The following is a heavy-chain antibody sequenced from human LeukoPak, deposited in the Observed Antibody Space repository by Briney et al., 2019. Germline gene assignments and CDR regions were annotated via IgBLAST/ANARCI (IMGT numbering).Heavy chain of an antibody. J-gene: IGHJ4*02. Sequence: GASVELSCKASGYTFTSSGISWVRRAPGQGLEWRGWISAYNVNTNYAQKLKVRVTMTTDTSTSTAYLELRSLRSDDTAVYYCARRSSSSDFDYWGQGTLVTVSS. CDR2: ISAYNVNT. CDR1: GYTFTSSG. V-gene: IGHV1-18*04. D-gene: IGHD6-13*01. CDR3: ARRSSSSDFDY.